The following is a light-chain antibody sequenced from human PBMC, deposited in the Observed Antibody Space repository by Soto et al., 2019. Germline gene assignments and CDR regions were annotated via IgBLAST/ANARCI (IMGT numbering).Light chain of an antibody. J-gene: IGKJ2*01. CDR2: AAS. Sequence: EIVLTQSPGTLSLSPGERVTLSCRASQSVSSSYLAWYQQKPGQAPRLLIYAASSRATGIPDRFSGSGSGTDFTLTISRLEPEDVAVYYCQQYGGSPMYTFGQGTKLEIK. CDR1: QSVSSSY. CDR3: QQYGGSPMYT. V-gene: IGKV3-20*01.